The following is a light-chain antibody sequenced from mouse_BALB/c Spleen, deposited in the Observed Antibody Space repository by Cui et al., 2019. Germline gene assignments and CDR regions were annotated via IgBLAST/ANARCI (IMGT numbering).Light chain of an antibody. J-gene: IGKJ2*01. CDR3: LQYDEFPYT. CDR2: RAN. V-gene: IGKV14-111*01. Sequence: DIKMTQSPSSMYASLGECVTITSKAGQDINSYLSWFQQKPGKAPKTLIYRANRLVDGVPSRFSGSGSGQDYSLAISSLEYEDMGIYYCLQYDEFPYTFGGGTKLEIK. CDR1: QDINSY.